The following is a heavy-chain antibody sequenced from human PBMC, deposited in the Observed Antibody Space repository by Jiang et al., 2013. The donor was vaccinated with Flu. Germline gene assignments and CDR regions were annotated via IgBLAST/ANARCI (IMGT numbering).Heavy chain of an antibody. V-gene: IGHV4-34*01. CDR1: GGSFSGYY. Sequence: LLKPSETLSLTCAVYGGSFSGYYWSWIRQPPGKGLEWIGEINHSGSTNYNPSLKSRVTISVDTSKNQFSLKLSSVTAADTAVYYCARGHCSGGSCSMGWFDPWGQGTLVTVSS. CDR2: INHSGST. J-gene: IGHJ5*02. D-gene: IGHD2-15*01. CDR3: ARGHCSGGSCSMGWFDP.